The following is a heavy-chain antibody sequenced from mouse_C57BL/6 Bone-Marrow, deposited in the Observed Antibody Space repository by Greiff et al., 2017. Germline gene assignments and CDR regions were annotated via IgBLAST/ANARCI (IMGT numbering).Heavy chain of an antibody. CDR3: ARAHYYGSSYGYFDV. V-gene: IGHV5-16*01. CDR1: GFTFSDYY. D-gene: IGHD1-1*01. J-gene: IGHJ1*03. CDR2: INYDGSST. Sequence: EVQLVESEGGLVQPGSSMKLSCTASGFTFSDYYMAWVRQVPEKGLEWVANINYDGSSTYYLDSLKSRFIISRDNAKNILYLQMSSLKSEDTATYYCARAHYYGSSYGYFDVWGTGTTVTVSS.